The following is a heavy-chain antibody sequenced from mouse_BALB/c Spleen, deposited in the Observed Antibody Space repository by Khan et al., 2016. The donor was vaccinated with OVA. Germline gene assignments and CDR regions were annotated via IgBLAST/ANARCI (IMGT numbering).Heavy chain of an antibody. J-gene: IGHJ3*01. Sequence: QVQLQQPGAELVRPGASVKLSCEASGYTFTSYWMNWVKQSPEQGLEWMGRIDPYASEPPYNQNFKDRAILTLDKSSSTAYMQISSLTSEDSAVYICTRNPFAYWGQGTLVTVSA. V-gene: IGHV1-52*01. CDR2: IDPYASEP. CDR1: GYTFTSYW. CDR3: TRNPFAY.